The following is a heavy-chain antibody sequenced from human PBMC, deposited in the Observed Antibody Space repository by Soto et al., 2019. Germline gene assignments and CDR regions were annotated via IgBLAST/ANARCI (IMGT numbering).Heavy chain of an antibody. V-gene: IGHV1-69*13. D-gene: IGHD1-26*01. CDR1: GGTFNSYA. Sequence: GASVKVSCKASGGTFNSYAISWGRQAPGQGLEWMGGIIPIFGTANYAQKFQGRVTITADESTSTAYMELSSLRSEDTAVYYCARVAGTFLDYWGQGALVNVSS. CDR3: ARVAGTFLDY. CDR2: IIPIFGTA. J-gene: IGHJ4*02.